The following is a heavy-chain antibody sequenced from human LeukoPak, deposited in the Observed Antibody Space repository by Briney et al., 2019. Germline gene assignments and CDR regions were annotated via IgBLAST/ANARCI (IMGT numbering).Heavy chain of an antibody. V-gene: IGHV4-59*01. CDR1: GDSISSNY. Sequence: PSETLSLTSSVSGDSISSNYWSWIRQAPGRGLEWIGYLSNSGSSTYNPSLKSRVTISVETPKDRFSLELTSVTDADTAVYFCARSRYYGLRSGYSGGYYSMDVWGKGTTVIVSS. CDR3: ARSRYYGLRSGYSGGYYSMDV. J-gene: IGHJ6*03. D-gene: IGHD3-3*01. CDR2: LSNSGSS.